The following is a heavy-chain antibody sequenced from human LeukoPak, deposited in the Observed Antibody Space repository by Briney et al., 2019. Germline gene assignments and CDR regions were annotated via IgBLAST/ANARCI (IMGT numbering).Heavy chain of an antibody. J-gene: IGHJ4*02. CDR3: ARAGLYNWNYEGTAYFDY. D-gene: IGHD1-7*01. CDR1: GFTFSDHY. CDR2: ISSSGTTI. V-gene: IGHV3-11*01. Sequence: GGSLRLSCAASGFTFSDHYMSWIRQAPGKGLEWVSYISSSGTTIYYADSVKGRFTISRDNAKNSLYLQMNSLRAEDTALYYCARAGLYNWNYEGTAYFDYWGQGTLVTVSS.